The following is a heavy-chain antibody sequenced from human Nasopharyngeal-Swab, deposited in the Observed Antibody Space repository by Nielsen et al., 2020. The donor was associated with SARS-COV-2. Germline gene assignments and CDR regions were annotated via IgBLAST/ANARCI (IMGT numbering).Heavy chain of an antibody. D-gene: IGHD1-26*01. CDR1: GFTFSSYA. J-gene: IGHJ4*02. CDR2: ISGSGGRT. Sequence: GGSLRLSCVASGFTFSSYAMSWVRQAPGKGLEWVSAISGSGGRTYDADSVKGRFTISRDNSKNTLYLQMNSLRAEDTAVYYCARVGATNRNYFDYWGQGTLVTVSS. V-gene: IGHV3-23*01. CDR3: ARVGATNRNYFDY.